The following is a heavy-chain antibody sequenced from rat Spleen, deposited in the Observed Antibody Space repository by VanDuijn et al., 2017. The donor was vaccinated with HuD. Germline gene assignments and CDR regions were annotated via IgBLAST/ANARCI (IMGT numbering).Heavy chain of an antibody. V-gene: IGHV1-57*01. CDR1: GYTFTSYD. J-gene: IGHJ2*01. CDR2: INTGSGGT. CDR3: ARASRYYFDY. Sequence: QVQLQQSGAELAKPGSSVKISCKASGYTFTSYDISWIKQTTGQGLEYIGYINTGSGGTYYNEKFKGKATLTVDKASSTAFMQLCSLTPEVTAVYYCARASRYYFDYWSQGVMVTVSS.